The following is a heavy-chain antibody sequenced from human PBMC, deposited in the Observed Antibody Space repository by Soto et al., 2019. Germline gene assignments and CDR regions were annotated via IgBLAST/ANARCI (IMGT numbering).Heavy chain of an antibody. J-gene: IGHJ5*02. V-gene: IGHV1-46*01. CDR2: INPSGGAA. CDR3: ARGFPLWFDP. Sequence: SLKVSCKSSGYPFTSTFIHWVRKAPGQGLEWMGIINPSGGAATYAEKFQGRVTMTRDTSAGTAYMELSSLRSEDTAVYYCARGFPLWFDPWGQGTLVTVSS. CDR1: GYPFTSTF. D-gene: IGHD3-16*02.